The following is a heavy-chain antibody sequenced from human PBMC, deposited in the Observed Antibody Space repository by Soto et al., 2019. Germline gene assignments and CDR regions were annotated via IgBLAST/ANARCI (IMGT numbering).Heavy chain of an antibody. CDR3: ARGDYGDYFGYIGLDV. CDR1: GYTFTSYA. J-gene: IGHJ6*02. CDR2: INAGNGNT. D-gene: IGHD4-17*01. V-gene: IGHV1-3*01. Sequence: GASVKVSCKASGYTFTSYAMHWVRQAPGQRLEWMGWINAGNGNTKYSQKFQGRFTISRDNTKNSVSLQMNGLRTEDTALYYCARGDYGDYFGYIGLDVWGHGTPVTVSS.